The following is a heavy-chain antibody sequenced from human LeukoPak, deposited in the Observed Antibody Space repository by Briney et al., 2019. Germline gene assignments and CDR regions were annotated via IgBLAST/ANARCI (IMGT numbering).Heavy chain of an antibody. V-gene: IGHV3-9*01. D-gene: IGHD2-15*01. CDR1: GFTFDDYA. Sequence: GGSLGLSCVASGFTFDDYAMHWVRQAPGKGLEWVSGISWNSGIIGHADSVKGRFTISRDNAKNSLYLQMNSLRAEDTALYYCAKASHSRYCSGGSCYFDYWGQGTLVPVSS. CDR2: ISWNSGII. CDR3: AKASHSRYCSGGSCYFDY. J-gene: IGHJ4*02.